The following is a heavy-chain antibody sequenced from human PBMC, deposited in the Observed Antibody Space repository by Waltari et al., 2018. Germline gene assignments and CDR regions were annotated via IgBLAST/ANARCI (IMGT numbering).Heavy chain of an antibody. Sequence: QVQLVQSGAEVKKPGASVKVSCKVSGYTLTALSMHWVRQAPGKGLEWMGGFDLEDGETIYAQKFQGRVTMTEDTSTDTAYMELSSLRSEDTAVYYCATGVHYYDSSGYTLGNWFDPWGQGTQVTVSS. CDR1: GYTLTALS. D-gene: IGHD3-22*01. J-gene: IGHJ5*02. CDR2: FDLEDGET. CDR3: ATGVHYYDSSGYTLGNWFDP. V-gene: IGHV1-24*01.